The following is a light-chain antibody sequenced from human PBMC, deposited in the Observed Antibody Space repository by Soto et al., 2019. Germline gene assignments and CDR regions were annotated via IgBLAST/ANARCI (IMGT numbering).Light chain of an antibody. Sequence: QSALTQPPSVSGSPGQSITISCTGTSSDVGGYKYVSWYQQHPGKAPKLMIYEVSNRPSGVSNRFSGSKSGNTASLTISGLQAEDEADYYCSSYTSSSTPYVFGTGTKVTVL. V-gene: IGLV2-14*01. J-gene: IGLJ1*01. CDR2: EVS. CDR1: SSDVGGYKY. CDR3: SSYTSSSTPYV.